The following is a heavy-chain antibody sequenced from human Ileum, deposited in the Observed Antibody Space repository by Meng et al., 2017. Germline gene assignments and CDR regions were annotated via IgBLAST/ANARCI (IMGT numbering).Heavy chain of an antibody. D-gene: IGHD3-22*01. V-gene: IGHV1-8*01. CDR3: TRGTLSKNYYDSSGYSLGY. J-gene: IGHJ4*02. CDR1: GYIFTTYD. Sequence: ASVKVSCKASGYIFTTYDIQWVRQATGQGLEWMGWMSPNSGNTGYAQQFQGRVTMTRNTSISTAYMKLSSLTSEDTAFYYCTRGTLSKNYYDSSGYSLGYWGQGTLVTVSS. CDR2: MSPNSGNT.